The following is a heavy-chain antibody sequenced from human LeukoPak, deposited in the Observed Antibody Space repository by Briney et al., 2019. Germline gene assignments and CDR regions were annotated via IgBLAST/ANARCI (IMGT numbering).Heavy chain of an antibody. D-gene: IGHD5-18*01. CDR1: GFTFSSYH. Sequence: PGGSLRLSCEVSGFTFSSYHMNWVRQAPGKGLEWVSSIGGSNSYIYYADSMTGRFTISRDNAKNSLYLQMNSLRAEDTAMYYCARRATTERGHSYGLDYWGQGTLVTVSS. CDR2: IGGSNSYI. J-gene: IGHJ4*02. V-gene: IGHV3-21*01. CDR3: ARRATTERGHSYGLDY.